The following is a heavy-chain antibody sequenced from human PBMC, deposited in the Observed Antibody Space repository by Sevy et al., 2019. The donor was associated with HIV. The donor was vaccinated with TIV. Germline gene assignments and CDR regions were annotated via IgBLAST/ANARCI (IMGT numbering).Heavy chain of an antibody. V-gene: IGHV4-31*03. Sequence: SETLSLTCTVSGGSISSGGYYWSWIRQHPGKGLEWIGYIYYSGSTYYNPSLKSRVTISVDTSKNQFSLKLSSVTAADTAVYYCARDVGRVGAFDIWGQGTMVTVSS. J-gene: IGHJ3*02. CDR1: GGSISSGGYY. D-gene: IGHD2-15*01. CDR3: ARDVGRVGAFDI. CDR2: IYYSGST.